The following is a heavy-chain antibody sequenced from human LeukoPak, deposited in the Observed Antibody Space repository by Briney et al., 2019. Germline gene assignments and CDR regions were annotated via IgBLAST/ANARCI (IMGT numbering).Heavy chain of an antibody. V-gene: IGHV3-23*01. CDR2: ITASGGNT. CDR1: GFTFSSYA. D-gene: IGHD5-18*01. CDR3: AKGNGYSYGRYYFDY. J-gene: IGHJ4*02. Sequence: GGSLRLSCAASGFTFSSYAMGWVRQAPGKGLEWVSAITASGGNTYYADVVKGRFTISRDNSKNTLYLQVNSLRAEDTAVYYCAKGNGYSYGRYYFDYWGQGTLVTVSS.